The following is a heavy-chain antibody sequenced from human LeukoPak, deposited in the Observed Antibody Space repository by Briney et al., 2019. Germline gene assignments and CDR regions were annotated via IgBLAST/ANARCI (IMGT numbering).Heavy chain of an antibody. V-gene: IGHV3-30-3*01. J-gene: IGHJ4*02. D-gene: IGHD3-9*01. CDR1: GFTFSSYA. CDR3: ARDGPLRYLQEGRDFDY. CDR2: ISYDGSNK. Sequence: GRSLRLSCAASGFTFSSYAMHWVRQAPGKGLEWVAVISYDGSNKYYADSVKGRFTISRDNSKNTLYLQMNSLRAEDTAVYYCARDGPLRYLQEGRDFDYWGQGTLVTVSS.